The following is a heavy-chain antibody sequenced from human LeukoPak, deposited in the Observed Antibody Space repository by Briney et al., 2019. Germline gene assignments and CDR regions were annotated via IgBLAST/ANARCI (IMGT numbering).Heavy chain of an antibody. CDR2: IYYSGST. J-gene: IGHJ3*02. CDR3: ARDLYYDILTGYYGAFDI. V-gene: IGHV4-59*01. D-gene: IGHD3-9*01. Sequence: SETLSLICTVSGGSISSYYWSWIRQPPGKGLEWIGYIYYSGSTNYNPSLKSRVTISVDTSKNQFSLKLSSVTAADTAVYYCARDLYYDILTGYYGAFDIWGQGTMVTVSS. CDR1: GGSISSYY.